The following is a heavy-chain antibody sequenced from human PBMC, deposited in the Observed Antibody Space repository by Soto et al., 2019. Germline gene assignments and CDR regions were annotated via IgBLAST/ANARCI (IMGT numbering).Heavy chain of an antibody. D-gene: IGHD1-1*01. V-gene: IGHV3-30*18. CDR1: GFTFSSYG. CDR3: AKDRGRTTNWFDP. J-gene: IGHJ5*02. Sequence: QPGGSLRLSCAASGFTFSSYGMHWVRQAPGKGLEWVAVISYDGSNKYYADSVKGRFTISRDNSKNTLYLQMNSLRAEDTAVYYCAKDRGRTTNWFDPWGQGTLVTVSS. CDR2: ISYDGSNK.